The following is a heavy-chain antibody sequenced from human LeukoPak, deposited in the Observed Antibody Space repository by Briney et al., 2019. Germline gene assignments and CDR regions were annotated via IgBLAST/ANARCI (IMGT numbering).Heavy chain of an antibody. D-gene: IGHD3-10*01. V-gene: IGHV4-34*01. Sequence: SETLSLTCAVYGGSFSGYYWSWIRQPPGKGLEWIGEINHSGSTNYNPSLKSRVTISVDTSKNQFSLKLSSVIAADTAVYYCARDQAYYYGSGRRKFDYWGQGTLVTVSS. CDR2: INHSGST. CDR1: GGSFSGYY. CDR3: ARDQAYYYGSGRRKFDY. J-gene: IGHJ4*02.